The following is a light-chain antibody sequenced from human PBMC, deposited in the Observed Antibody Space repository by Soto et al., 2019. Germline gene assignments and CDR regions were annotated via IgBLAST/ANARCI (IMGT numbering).Light chain of an antibody. CDR2: DVS. J-gene: IGLJ3*02. Sequence: QSALTQPASISGSPGQSITISCTGTSSDVGGYNYVSWYQQYPGKGPKLMIFDVSNRPSGVSDRFSGSKSGHTASLTISGLQAEDEADYYCSSYTSSSTWVFGGGTKLTVL. V-gene: IGLV2-14*03. CDR1: SSDVGGYNY. CDR3: SSYTSSSTWV.